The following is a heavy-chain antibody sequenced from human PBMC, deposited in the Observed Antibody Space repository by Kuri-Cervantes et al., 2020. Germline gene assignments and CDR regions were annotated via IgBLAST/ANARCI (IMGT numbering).Heavy chain of an antibody. J-gene: IGHJ2*01. Sequence: SETLSLTCTVSGGSISGSCFSWMRQPPGKGLEWIGYIYSGGSTNHNPSLKSRVTISIDTSKNQFSLKLSSVTAADTAVYYCARGPSRYFDLWGRGTLVTVSS. V-gene: IGHV4-59*12. CDR2: IYSGGST. CDR3: ARGPSRYFDL. CDR1: GGSISGSC.